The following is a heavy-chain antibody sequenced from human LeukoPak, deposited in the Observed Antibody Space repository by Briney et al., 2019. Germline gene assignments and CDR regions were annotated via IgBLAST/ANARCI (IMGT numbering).Heavy chain of an antibody. Sequence: ASVKVSCKASGYTFTSYDINWVRQATGQGLEWMGWMNPNSGNTGYAQKFQGRVTITRNTSISTAYMELSSLRSEDTAVYYCARDTYYYGSSYSWFDPWGQGTLVTVSS. D-gene: IGHD3-10*01. CDR3: ARDTYYYGSSYSWFDP. V-gene: IGHV1-8*03. CDR2: MNPNSGNT. CDR1: GYTFTSYD. J-gene: IGHJ5*02.